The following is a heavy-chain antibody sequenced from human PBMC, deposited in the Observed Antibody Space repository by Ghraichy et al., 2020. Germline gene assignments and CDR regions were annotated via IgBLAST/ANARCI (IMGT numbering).Heavy chain of an antibody. CDR2: ISYDGSNK. CDR1: GFTFSSYG. D-gene: IGHD3-3*01. Sequence: GGSLRLSCAASGFTFSSYGMHWVRQAPGKGLEWVAVISYDGSNKYYADSVKGRFTISRDNSKNTLYLQMNSLRAEDTAVYYCAKGNYDFWSGYYTPPDYWGQGTLVTVSS. CDR3: AKGNYDFWSGYYTPPDY. V-gene: IGHV3-30*18. J-gene: IGHJ4*02.